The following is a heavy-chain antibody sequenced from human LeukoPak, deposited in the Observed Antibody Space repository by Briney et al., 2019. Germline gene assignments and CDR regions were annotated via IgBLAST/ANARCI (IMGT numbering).Heavy chain of an antibody. CDR1: GGSISSSSHY. D-gene: IGHD5-12*01. Sequence: SETLSLTCTVSGGSISSSSHYWGWIRQPPGKGLEWIGSIYYSGSTYYNPPLKSRVTISVDTSKNQFSLKLSSVTAADTAVYYCARRKDGYSGYDFHPNWYFDLWGRGTLVTVSS. CDR2: IYYSGST. CDR3: ARRKDGYSGYDFHPNWYFDL. J-gene: IGHJ2*01. V-gene: IGHV4-39*01.